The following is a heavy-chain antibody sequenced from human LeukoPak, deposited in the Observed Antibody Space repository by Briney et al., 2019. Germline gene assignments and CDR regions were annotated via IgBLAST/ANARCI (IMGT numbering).Heavy chain of an antibody. CDR3: AISRYSGYHFDY. Sequence: SETLSLTCTVSGVSISSSSSYWGWIRQPPGKGLEWIGFIYYSGNTDYNLSLKSRVTISVDTSKNQFSLKLSSVTAADTAVYFCAISRYSGYHFDYWGQGTLVTVSS. D-gene: IGHD5-12*01. J-gene: IGHJ4*02. CDR1: GVSISSSSSY. CDR2: IYYSGNT. V-gene: IGHV4-39*07.